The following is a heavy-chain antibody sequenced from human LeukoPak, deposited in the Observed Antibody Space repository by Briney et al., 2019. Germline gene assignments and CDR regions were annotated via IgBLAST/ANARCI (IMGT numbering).Heavy chain of an antibody. CDR1: GFTFSSYV. J-gene: IGHJ4*02. V-gene: IGHV3-74*01. D-gene: IGHD1-26*01. CDR3: VGGASGGHYVIDY. Sequence: GGSLRLSCETAGFTFSSYVMHWVRRTPGKGLVWVSRISHDGFISYVHSVKRRFTISRDNAKNTLILQMNSLRAEDTAVYYCVGGASGGHYVIDYWGQGTLVTVSS. CDR2: ISHDGFI.